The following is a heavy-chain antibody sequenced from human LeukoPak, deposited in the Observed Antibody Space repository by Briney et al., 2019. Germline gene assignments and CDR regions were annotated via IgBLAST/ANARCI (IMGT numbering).Heavy chain of an antibody. J-gene: IGHJ4*02. Sequence: SQTLPLTCTVSGGSISSGSYYWSWIRQPAGKGLEWIGRIYTSGSTNYNPSLKSRVTISVDTSKNQFSLKLSSVTAADTAVYYCARARFGDPEDYWGQGTLVTVSS. CDR1: GGSISSGSYY. V-gene: IGHV4-61*02. CDR2: IYTSGST. CDR3: ARARFGDPEDY. D-gene: IGHD3-10*01.